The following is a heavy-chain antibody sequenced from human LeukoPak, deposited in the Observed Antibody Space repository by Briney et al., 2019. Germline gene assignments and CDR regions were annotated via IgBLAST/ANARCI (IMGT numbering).Heavy chain of an antibody. D-gene: IGHD6-13*01. Sequence: GGSLRLSCAASGFSVGSRAMGWVRQAPGKGLEWVSSISNNQGKTYYADSVRGRFTISRGNSKNTLYLQMNSLRAEDTAVYYCAKDSLNSSPYWGQGTLVTVSS. CDR2: ISNNQGKT. CDR1: GFSVGSRA. J-gene: IGHJ4*02. CDR3: AKDSLNSSPY. V-gene: IGHV3-23*01.